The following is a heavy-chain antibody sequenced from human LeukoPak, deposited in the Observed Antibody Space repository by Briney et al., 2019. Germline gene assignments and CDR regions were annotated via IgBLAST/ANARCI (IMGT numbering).Heavy chain of an antibody. CDR2: IYTSGST. CDR3: ARVPGIAVAGTEDAFDI. V-gene: IGHV4-61*02. CDR1: GGSISSGSYY. Sequence: ASQTLSLTCTVSGGSISSGSYYWGWIRQPAGKGLEWIGRIYTSGSTNYNPSLKSRVTISVDTSKNQFSLKLSSVTAADTAVYYCARVPGIAVAGTEDAFDIWGQRTMVTVSS. D-gene: IGHD6-19*01. J-gene: IGHJ3*02.